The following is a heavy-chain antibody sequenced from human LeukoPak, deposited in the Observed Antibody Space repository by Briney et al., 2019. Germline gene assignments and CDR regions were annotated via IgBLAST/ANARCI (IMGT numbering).Heavy chain of an antibody. J-gene: IGHJ6*03. D-gene: IGHD3-10*01. Sequence: ASVKASCKASGYTYTSYGISWVRQAPGQGRECMGWISAYNGNTNYAQKLQGRVTMTTDTSTSTAYMELRSLRSDDTAVYYCARLLGGSGSYYYYYMDVWGKGTTVTISS. V-gene: IGHV1-18*01. CDR3: ARLLGGSGSYYYYYMDV. CDR1: GYTYTSYG. CDR2: ISAYNGNT.